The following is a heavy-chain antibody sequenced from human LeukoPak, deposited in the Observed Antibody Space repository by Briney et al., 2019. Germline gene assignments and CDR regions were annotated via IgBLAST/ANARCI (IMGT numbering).Heavy chain of an antibody. D-gene: IGHD2-2*01. Sequence: ASVKVSCKASGYTFTNYGVTWVRQAPGQGLEWIGWISAYNGDRNYVQKFQGRVTMTTDTSTSTAYMELRNLTSDDSATYYCAGDTNSAGDLTWFDPWGQGTLVTVFS. J-gene: IGHJ5*02. CDR2: ISAYNGDR. V-gene: IGHV1-18*04. CDR3: AGDTNSAGDLTWFDP. CDR1: GYTFTNYG.